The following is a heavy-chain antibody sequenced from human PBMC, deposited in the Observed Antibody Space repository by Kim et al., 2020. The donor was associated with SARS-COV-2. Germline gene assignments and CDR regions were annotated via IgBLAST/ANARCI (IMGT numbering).Heavy chain of an antibody. D-gene: IGHD3-10*01. CDR3: AQGVPGSYPY. V-gene: IGHV4-34*01. Sequence: SETLSLTCAVYGGSFSGYYWSWIRQPPGKGLEWIGEINYSGTANSNPSLKSRVIISVGTSKNQFSLKVTSVTAADTAVDYCAQGVPGSYPYWGHGTLVTVSS. J-gene: IGHJ4*01. CDR1: GGSFSGYY. CDR2: INYSGTA.